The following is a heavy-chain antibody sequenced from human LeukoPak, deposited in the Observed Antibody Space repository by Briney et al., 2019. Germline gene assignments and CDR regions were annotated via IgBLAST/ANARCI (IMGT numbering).Heavy chain of an antibody. J-gene: IGHJ4*02. D-gene: IGHD1-14*01. Sequence: PGGSLRLSCAASGFTFSTYWMNWFRQTPGKGLEWVAKIKADGGEKDHVASVKGRFTISRDNAKNSLYLQMNSLRAEDTAVYYCAKGRTLGGGQGTLVTVSS. CDR1: GFTFSTYW. CDR2: IKADGGEK. CDR3: AKGRTLG. V-gene: IGHV3-7*03.